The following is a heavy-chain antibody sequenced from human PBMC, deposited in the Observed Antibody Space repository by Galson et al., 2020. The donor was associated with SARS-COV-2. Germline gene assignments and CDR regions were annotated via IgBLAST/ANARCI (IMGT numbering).Heavy chain of an antibody. J-gene: IGHJ3*02. Sequence: WVRQAPGQGLEWMGWISAYNGNTNYAQKLQGRVTMTTDTSTSTAYMELRSLRSDDTAVYYCARDPAIYCSGGSCYPARGAFDIWGQGTMVTVSS. CDR2: ISAYNGNT. V-gene: IGHV1-18*01. CDR3: ARDPAIYCSGGSCYPARGAFDI. D-gene: IGHD2-15*01.